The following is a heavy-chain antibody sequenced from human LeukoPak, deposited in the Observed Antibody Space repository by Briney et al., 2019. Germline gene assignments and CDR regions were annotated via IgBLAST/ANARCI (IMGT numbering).Heavy chain of an antibody. CDR2: ISAYNGNT. CDR1: GYTFTSYG. CDR3: AREFGEGYDSSGYYYAGNWFDP. D-gene: IGHD3-22*01. Sequence: ASVKVSCKASGYTFTSYGISWVRQAPGQGLEGMGWISAYNGNTNYAQKLQGRVTITTDTSTSTAYMELRSLRSDGTAVYYCAREFGEGYDSSGYYYAGNWFDPWGQGTLVTVSS. V-gene: IGHV1-18*01. J-gene: IGHJ5*02.